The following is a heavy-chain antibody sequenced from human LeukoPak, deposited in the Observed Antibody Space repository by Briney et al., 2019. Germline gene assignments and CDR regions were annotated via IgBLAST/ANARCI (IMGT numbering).Heavy chain of an antibody. CDR2: IYYSGST. CDR1: GGSISSYY. D-gene: IGHD2-2*01. J-gene: IGHJ4*02. Sequence: SETLSLTCTVSGGSISSYYWSWIRQPPGKGLEWIGYIYYSGSTNYNPSLKSRVTISVDTSKNQFSLKLSSVTAADTAVYYCARQKTGTTRNGVVPAPYFDYWGQGTLVTISS. CDR3: ARQKTGTTRNGVVPAPYFDY. V-gene: IGHV4-59*08.